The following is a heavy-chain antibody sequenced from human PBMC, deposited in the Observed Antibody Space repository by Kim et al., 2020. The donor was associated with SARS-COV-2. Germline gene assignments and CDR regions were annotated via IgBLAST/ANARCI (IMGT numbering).Heavy chain of an antibody. D-gene: IGHD6-19*01. CDR3: ARSAVADPKNWFDP. CDR2: ISYDGSNK. Sequence: GGSLRLSCAASGFTFSSYAMHWVRQAPGKGLEWVAVISYDGSNKYYADSVKGRFTISRDNSKNTLYLQMNSLRAEDTAVYYCARSAVADPKNWFDPWGQG. V-gene: IGHV3-30*04. CDR1: GFTFSSYA. J-gene: IGHJ5*02.